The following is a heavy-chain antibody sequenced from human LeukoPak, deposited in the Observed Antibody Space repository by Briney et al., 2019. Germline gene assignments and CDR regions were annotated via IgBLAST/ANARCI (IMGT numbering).Heavy chain of an antibody. CDR1: GFTFSSYW. CDR2: INQGGSET. D-gene: IGHD5-24*01. V-gene: IGHV3-7*01. Sequence: GGSLRLSCAASGFTFSSYWMSWVRQAPGKGLEWVANINQGGSETYFVDSVRGRFTISRDNAENLLHLQMDTLTADDTAIYYCARERDGRFFDYWGQGTLVTVSS. CDR3: ARERDGRFFDY. J-gene: IGHJ4*02.